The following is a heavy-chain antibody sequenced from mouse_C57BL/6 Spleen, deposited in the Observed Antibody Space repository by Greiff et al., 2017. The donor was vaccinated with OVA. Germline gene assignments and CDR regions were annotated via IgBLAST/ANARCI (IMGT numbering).Heavy chain of an antibody. CDR1: GFTFSNYW. J-gene: IGHJ3*01. Sequence: DVQLVASGGGLVQPGGSMKLSCVASGFTFSNYWMNWVRQSPEKGLEWVASIRLKSDNYATHYAESVKGRFTISRDDSKSSVYLQMNNLRAEDTGIYYCTDPAWFAYWGQGTLVTVSA. CDR3: TDPAWFAY. CDR2: IRLKSDNYAT. V-gene: IGHV6-3*01.